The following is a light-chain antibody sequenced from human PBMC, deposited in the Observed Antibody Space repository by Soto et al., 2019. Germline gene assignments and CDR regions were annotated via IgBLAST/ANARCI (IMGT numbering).Light chain of an antibody. J-gene: IGKJ1*01. Sequence: IQMTKSPSSLSASVGDRVTITCRASQSIRSFLTWYQQKPGKATKILIYAASTLESVVPSRFRGSGSGAEFNLTITRRQTDDLATYNYLQSYGTPLTCGQGTKVEIK. CDR2: AAS. CDR3: LQSYGTPLT. CDR1: QSIRSF. V-gene: IGKV1-39*01.